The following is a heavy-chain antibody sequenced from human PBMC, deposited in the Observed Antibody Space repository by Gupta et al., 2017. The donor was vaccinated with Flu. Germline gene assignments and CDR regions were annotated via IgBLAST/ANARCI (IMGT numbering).Heavy chain of an antibody. V-gene: IGHV3-43*01. CDR3: AKGVTGLGFLFDY. J-gene: IGHJ4*02. CDR2: ISWDGGST. D-gene: IGHD7-27*01. CDR1: GFTFDDDT. Sequence: EVQLVEPGGVVVQPGGSLRLPCAASGFTFDDDTMHWVRQAPGKGLEWVSLISWDGGSTYYADSVKGRFTISRDNSKNSLYLQMNSLRTEDTALYYCAKGVTGLGFLFDYWGQGTLVTVSS.